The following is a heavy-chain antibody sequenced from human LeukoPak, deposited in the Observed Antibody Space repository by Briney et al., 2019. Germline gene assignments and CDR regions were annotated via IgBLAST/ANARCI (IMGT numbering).Heavy chain of an antibody. CDR2: ITSSGSYI. V-gene: IGHV3-21*06. J-gene: IGHJ4*02. D-gene: IGHD6-13*01. Sequence: GGSLRLSCAASGFTFSDYYMNWVRQAPGKGLEWVSSITSSGSYIYYADSLKGRFTISRDNANNSLFLQMNSLRPEDSAVYYCVRDLAAAGTWFDYWGQGTLVSVSS. CDR1: GFTFSDYY. CDR3: VRDLAAAGTWFDY.